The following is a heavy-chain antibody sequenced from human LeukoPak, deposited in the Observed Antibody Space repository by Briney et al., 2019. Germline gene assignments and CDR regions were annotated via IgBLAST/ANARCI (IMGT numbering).Heavy chain of an antibody. V-gene: IGHV1-69*13. CDR1: GGTFSSYA. D-gene: IGHD4-17*01. J-gene: IGHJ4*02. Sequence: SVKVSCNASGGTFSSYAFSWVRQAPGQGLEWMGGIIPIFGTANYAQKFQGRVTITADESTSTAYMELSSLRSEDTAVYYCARGHYGDYVFAYWGQGTLVTVSS. CDR2: IIPIFGTA. CDR3: ARGHYGDYVFAY.